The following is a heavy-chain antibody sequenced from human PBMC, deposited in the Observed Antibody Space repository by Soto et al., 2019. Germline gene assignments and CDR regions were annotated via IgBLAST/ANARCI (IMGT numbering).Heavy chain of an antibody. CDR3: ARAQSLEFHNWFDP. CDR2: ISAYNGNT. J-gene: IGHJ5*02. Sequence: ASVKVSCKASGYTFTSYGISWVRQAPGQGLEWMGWISAYNGNTNYAQKLQGRVTMTTDTSTSTAYMELRSLRSDDTAVYYCARAQSLEFHNWFDPWGQGTLVTVSS. D-gene: IGHD3-10*01. CDR1: GYTFTSYG. V-gene: IGHV1-18*01.